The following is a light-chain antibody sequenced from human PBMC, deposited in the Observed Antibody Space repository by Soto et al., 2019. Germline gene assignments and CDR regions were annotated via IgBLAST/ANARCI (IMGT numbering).Light chain of an antibody. CDR1: NIGSKS. CDR3: QVWDSSSDHVV. CDR2: DDS. V-gene: IGLV3-21*02. Sequence: SYELTQPPSVSVAPGQTARITCGGNNIGSKSVHWYQQKPGQAPGLVVYDDSDRPSGIPERFSGSNSGNTATLTISRVEAGDEADYYCQVWDSSSDHVVFGGGTKVTVL. J-gene: IGLJ2*01.